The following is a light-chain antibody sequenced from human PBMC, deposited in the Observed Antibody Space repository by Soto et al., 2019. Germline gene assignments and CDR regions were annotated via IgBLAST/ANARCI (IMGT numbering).Light chain of an antibody. J-gene: IGKJ5*01. CDR2: DAS. CDR1: QDINNY. Sequence: EIQMTQSHSGMSASVGDRVTITFRASQDINNYLNWYQQKPGRAPKLLVYDASNLEAGVPSRFRGSGSGTDFTFTISRLQPEDIATYYCQQYENLPTFGQGTRLEI. V-gene: IGKV1-33*01. CDR3: QQYENLPT.